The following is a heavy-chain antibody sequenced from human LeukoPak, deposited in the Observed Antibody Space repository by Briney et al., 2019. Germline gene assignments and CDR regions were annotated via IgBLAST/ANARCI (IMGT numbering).Heavy chain of an antibody. Sequence: KPSETLSLTCTVSADSINSYYWGWVRQPAGRGLEWIGRIYTTGRADYDPSLQSRVTMSVDTSQKQFSLNLRSMTAADTAFYFCARHGYTASHFFLDYWSQGPLVPVSS. CDR3: ARHGYTASHFFLDY. V-gene: IGHV4-4*07. D-gene: IGHD5-18*01. CDR2: IYTTGRA. CDR1: ADSINSYY. J-gene: IGHJ4*02.